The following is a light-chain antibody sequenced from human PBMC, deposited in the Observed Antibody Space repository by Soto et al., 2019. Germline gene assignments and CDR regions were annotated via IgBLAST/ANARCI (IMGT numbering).Light chain of an antibody. J-gene: IGKJ2*01. CDR1: QSINSE. CDR3: QQCHNWPLT. V-gene: IGKV3-15*01. CDR2: GTS. Sequence: EIVMTQSPATLSLSPGERAALSCSASQSINSELAWYQQKPGQPPRLIIYGTSTRATGVPARFTGSESGSEFTVTISGLQSEDFEVYYCQQCHNWPLTFGQGTRLEI.